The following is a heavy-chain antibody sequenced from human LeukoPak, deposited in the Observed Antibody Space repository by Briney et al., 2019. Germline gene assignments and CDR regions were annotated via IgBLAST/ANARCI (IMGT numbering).Heavy chain of an antibody. Sequence: SETLSLTCAVYGGSFSGYYWSWIRQPPGKGLEWIEEINHSGSTNYNPSLKSRVTISVDTSKNQFSLKLSSVTAADTAVYYCARGGYGEVWYYYYGMDVWGQGTTVTVSS. V-gene: IGHV4-34*01. CDR1: GGSFSGYY. CDR3: ARGGYGEVWYYYYGMDV. D-gene: IGHD4-17*01. CDR2: INHSGST. J-gene: IGHJ6*02.